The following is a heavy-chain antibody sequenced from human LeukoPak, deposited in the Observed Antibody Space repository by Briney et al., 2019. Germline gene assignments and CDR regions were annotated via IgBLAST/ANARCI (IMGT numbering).Heavy chain of an antibody. CDR2: IYYSGST. J-gene: IGHJ5*02. CDR1: GGSISSSSYY. Sequence: SETLSLTCTVSGGSISSSSYYWGWIRQPPGKGLEWIGSIYYSGSTYYNPSLKSRVTISVDTSKNQFSLKLSSVTAADTAVYYCASEYCSGGSCYPDGWVPLPPNWFDPWGQGTLVTVSS. D-gene: IGHD2-15*01. V-gene: IGHV4-39*01. CDR3: ASEYCSGGSCYPDGWVPLPPNWFDP.